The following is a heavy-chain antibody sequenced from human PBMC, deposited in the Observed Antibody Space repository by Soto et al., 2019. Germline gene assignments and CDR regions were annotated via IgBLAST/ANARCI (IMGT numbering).Heavy chain of an antibody. Sequence: SVSGGSISGIGCCWIRIQQPPGKGLEWIGSIYYSGSTYYNPSLKSRVTISVDTSKNQFSLKLSSVTAADRAVYYCARLWFGESSYCYYDMGVWGQGTTVTVSS. CDR2: IYYSGST. V-gene: IGHV4-39*01. CDR1: GGSISGIGCC. J-gene: IGHJ6*02. CDR3: ARLWFGESSYCYYDMGV. D-gene: IGHD3-10*01.